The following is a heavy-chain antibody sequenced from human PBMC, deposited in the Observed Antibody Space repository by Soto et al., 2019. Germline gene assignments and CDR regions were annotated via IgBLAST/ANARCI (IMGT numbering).Heavy chain of an antibody. D-gene: IGHD6-6*01. CDR3: PPSYSRASWHFQD. J-gene: IGHJ1*01. Sequence: EVQLAESGGGLVKPGGSLRLSCAASGFSFSNYYLNWVRQAPGKGLEWVSSISGDSSHIYYTDSLEGRFTISRDTAKRSLFLQINRLGAEDPAVYYGPPSYSRASWHFQDWGRGTQVIVS. V-gene: IGHV3-21*02. CDR1: GFSFSNYY. CDR2: ISGDSSHI.